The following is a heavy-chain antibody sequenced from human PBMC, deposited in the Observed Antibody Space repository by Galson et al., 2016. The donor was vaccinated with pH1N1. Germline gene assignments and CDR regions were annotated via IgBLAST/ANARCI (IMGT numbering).Heavy chain of an antibody. CDR3: ARDGASDYHGSGSFPY. V-gene: IGHV3-48*03. D-gene: IGHD3-10*01. J-gene: IGHJ4*02. CDR2: ISSRSGSTK. CDR1: GFTFSNYE. Sequence: SLRLSCAASGFTFSNYEMNWVRQAPGTGLGWISYISSRSGSTKHYADSVKGRFTISRDNAKNSLYLQMNSLRAEDTAIYYCARDGASDYHGSGSFPYWGQGTLVTVSS.